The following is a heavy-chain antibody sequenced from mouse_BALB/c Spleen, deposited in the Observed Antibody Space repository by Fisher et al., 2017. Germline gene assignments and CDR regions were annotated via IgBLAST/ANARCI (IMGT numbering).Heavy chain of an antibody. CDR3: ARLYGNYAMDY. Sequence: RFTISRDNPKNTLFLQMTSLRSEDTAMYYCARLYGNYAMDYWGQGTSVTVPQ. V-gene: IGHV5-17*02. J-gene: IGHJ4*01. D-gene: IGHD2-1*01.